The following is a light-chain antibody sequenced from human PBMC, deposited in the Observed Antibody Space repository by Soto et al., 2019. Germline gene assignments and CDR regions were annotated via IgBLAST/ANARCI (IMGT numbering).Light chain of an antibody. CDR2: GAS. J-gene: IGKJ1*01. CDR3: QQYNNWPRT. Sequence: EIVLTQPPATLSLSPGERATLSCRASQTISSNLAWYQQKPGQAPRLLIYGASTRATGIPARFGGSGSGTEFTLTISSLQSEDFAVYYCQQYNNWPRTFGQGTKVDIK. V-gene: IGKV3-15*01. CDR1: QTISSN.